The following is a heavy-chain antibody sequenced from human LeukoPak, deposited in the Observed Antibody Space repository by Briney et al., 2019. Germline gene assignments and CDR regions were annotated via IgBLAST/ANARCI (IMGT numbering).Heavy chain of an antibody. CDR1: GFTFSDYY. CDR3: ATTGYSSGPFPFGY. Sequence: SGGSLRLSCAASGFTFSDYYMSWIRQAPGKGLEWVSYISSSGSTIYYADSVKGRFTISRDNAKNSLYLQMNSLRAEDTAVYYCATTGYSSGPFPFGYWGQGTLVTVSS. J-gene: IGHJ4*02. CDR2: ISSSGSTI. V-gene: IGHV3-11*04. D-gene: IGHD6-19*01.